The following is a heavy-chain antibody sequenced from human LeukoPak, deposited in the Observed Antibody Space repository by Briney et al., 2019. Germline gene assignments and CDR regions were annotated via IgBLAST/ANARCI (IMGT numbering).Heavy chain of an antibody. J-gene: IGHJ4*02. Sequence: PSETLSLTCTVSGGSISSSSYYWGWIRQPPGKGLEWIGSIYYSGSTYYNPSLKSRVTISVDTSKNQFSLKLSSVTAADTAVYYCARSFAGDTAMVRQYYFDYWGQGTLATVSS. CDR3: ARSFAGDTAMVRQYYFDY. D-gene: IGHD5-18*01. V-gene: IGHV4-39*07. CDR1: GGSISSSSYY. CDR2: IYYSGST.